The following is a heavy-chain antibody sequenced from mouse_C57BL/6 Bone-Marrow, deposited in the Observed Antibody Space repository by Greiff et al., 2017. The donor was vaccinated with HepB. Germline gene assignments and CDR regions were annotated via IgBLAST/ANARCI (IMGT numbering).Heavy chain of an antibody. J-gene: IGHJ3*01. Sequence: QVQLQQPGAELVKPGASVKLSCKASGYTFTSYWMHWVKQRPGQGLEWIGMIHPNSGSTNYNEKFKSKATLTVDKSSSTAYMQLSSRTSEDSAVYYCARLGAWLAYWGQGTLVTVSA. CDR1: GYTFTSYW. CDR3: ARLGAWLAY. CDR2: IHPNSGST. V-gene: IGHV1-64*01. D-gene: IGHD4-1*01.